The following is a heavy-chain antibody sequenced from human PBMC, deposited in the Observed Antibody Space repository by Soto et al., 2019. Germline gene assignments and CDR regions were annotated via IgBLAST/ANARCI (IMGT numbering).Heavy chain of an antibody. Sequence: QVQLVQSGAEVKKPGSSVKVSCKASGGTFSSYAISWVRQAPGQGLEWMGGIIPIFGTANYAQKFQGRVRITADKPTSTAYRERSSLRSEDTAVYYCERGATVVLEVDAFDIWGKGTMVTVSS. D-gene: IGHD2-15*01. CDR2: IIPIFGTA. V-gene: IGHV1-69*06. J-gene: IGHJ3*02. CDR3: ERGATVVLEVDAFDI. CDR1: GGTFSSYA.